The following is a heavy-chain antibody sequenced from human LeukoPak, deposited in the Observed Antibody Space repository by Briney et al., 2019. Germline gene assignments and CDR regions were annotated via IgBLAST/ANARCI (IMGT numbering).Heavy chain of an antibody. CDR3: ASAGGSGKVDY. CDR2: IKKDGSPN. D-gene: IGHD3-10*01. V-gene: IGHV3-7*01. CDR1: GFTFSSYW. J-gene: IGHJ4*02. Sequence: GGSLRLSCAASGFTFSSYWMSWVRQAPGKGLEWVANIKKDGSPNYYVDSVKGRFTISKDNARNSLYLQMNSLRAEDTAVYYCASAGGSGKVDYWGQGTLVTVSS.